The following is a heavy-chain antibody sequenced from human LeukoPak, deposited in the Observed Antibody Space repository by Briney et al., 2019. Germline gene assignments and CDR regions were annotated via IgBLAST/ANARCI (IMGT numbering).Heavy chain of an antibody. CDR2: IYTSGST. J-gene: IGHJ6*03. Sequence: SQTLSLTCTVSGGSISSGSYYWSWIRQPAGKGLEWIGRIYTSGSTNYNPSLKSRVTISVDTSKNQFSLKLSSVTAADTAVYYCARAPREQLVQAYYMDVWGKGTTVTVSS. V-gene: IGHV4-61*02. D-gene: IGHD6-6*01. CDR1: GGSISSGSYY. CDR3: ARAPREQLVQAYYMDV.